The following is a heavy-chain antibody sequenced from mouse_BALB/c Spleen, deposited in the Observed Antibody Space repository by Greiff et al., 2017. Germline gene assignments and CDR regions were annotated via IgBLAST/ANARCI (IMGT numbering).Heavy chain of an antibody. CDR1: GFTFSSYA. V-gene: IGHV5-9-4*01. Sequence: VQVVESGGGLVKPGGSLKLSCAASGFTFSSYAMSWVRQSPEKRLEWVAEISSGGSYTYYPDTVTGRFTISRDNAKNTLYLEMSSLRSEDTAMYYCARGYRYDEGFAYWGQGTLVTVSA. CDR3: ARGYRYDEGFAY. J-gene: IGHJ3*01. D-gene: IGHD2-14*01. CDR2: ISSGGSYT.